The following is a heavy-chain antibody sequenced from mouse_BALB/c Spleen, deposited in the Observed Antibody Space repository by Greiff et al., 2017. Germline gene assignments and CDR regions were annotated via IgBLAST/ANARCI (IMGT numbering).Heavy chain of an antibody. J-gene: IGHJ3*01. D-gene: IGHD4-1*01. CDR2: ISSGSSTI. CDR1: GFTFSSFG. CDR3: ARSLGSSGFAY. Sequence: EVQLVESGGGLVQPGGSRKLSCAASGFTFSSFGMHWVRQAPEKGLEWVAYISSGSSTIYYADTVKGRFTISRDNPKNTLFLQMTSLRSEDTAMYYCARSLGSSGFAYWGQGTLVTVSA. V-gene: IGHV5-17*02.